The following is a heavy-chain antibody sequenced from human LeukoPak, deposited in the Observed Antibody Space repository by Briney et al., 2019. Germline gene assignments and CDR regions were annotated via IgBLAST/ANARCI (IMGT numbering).Heavy chain of an antibody. D-gene: IGHD2-15*01. J-gene: IGHJ5*02. Sequence: GGSLRLSCAASGFPLSIYAMSWVRQAPGKGLAWVSGLNEDGGYTYYADSVKGRFTISRDNSENTLYLQMSSLRAEDTAIYYCVRDVSCSRGSCPLFVPWGQGTLVTVSS. V-gene: IGHV3-23*01. CDR2: LNEDGGYT. CDR3: VRDVSCSRGSCPLFVP. CDR1: GFPLSIYA.